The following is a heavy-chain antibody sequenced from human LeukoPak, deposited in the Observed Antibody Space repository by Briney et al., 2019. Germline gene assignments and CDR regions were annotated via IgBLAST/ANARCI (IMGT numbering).Heavy chain of an antibody. Sequence: GGSLRLSCAASGFAFSTYWMSWVRQAPGKGLEWVANIKKDGSEIYYVDSVKGRFTISRDNSKNTLYLQMNSLRAEDTAVYYCARDRVGGTYFDYWGQGTLVTVSS. J-gene: IGHJ4*02. CDR2: IKKDGSEI. V-gene: IGHV3-7*01. CDR3: ARDRVGGTYFDY. CDR1: GFAFSTYW. D-gene: IGHD1-26*01.